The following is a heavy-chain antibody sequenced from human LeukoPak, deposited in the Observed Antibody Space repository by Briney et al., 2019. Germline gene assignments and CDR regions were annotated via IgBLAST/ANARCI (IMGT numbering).Heavy chain of an antibody. D-gene: IGHD3-10*01. CDR3: ARGARYGLGNFPIDY. Sequence: KPSETLSLTCTVSGGSISSSSYYWGWIRQPPGKGLEWIGNIYYSGSTYYNPSLKSRVTISVDTSKNQFSLKLSSVTAADTAVYYCARGARYGLGNFPIDYWGQGTLVTVSS. CDR2: IYYSGST. V-gene: IGHV4-39*07. CDR1: GGSISSSSYY. J-gene: IGHJ4*02.